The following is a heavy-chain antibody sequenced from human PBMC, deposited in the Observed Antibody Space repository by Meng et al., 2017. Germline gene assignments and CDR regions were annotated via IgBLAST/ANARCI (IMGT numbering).Heavy chain of an antibody. V-gene: IGHV6-1*01. J-gene: IGHJ4*02. CDR1: GYSVSSNSAA. Sequence: SETLSLTCAISGYSVSSNSAAWNWIMQSPSRGLEWLGRTYYRSKWYNDYAVSVKSRITTNPDTSKIQFSLQMNSVTAEDTAVYYCAREVGYSNYWYYFDYWGQGTLVTVSS. CDR3: AREVGYSNYWYYFDY. D-gene: IGHD6-13*01. CDR2: TYYRSKWYN.